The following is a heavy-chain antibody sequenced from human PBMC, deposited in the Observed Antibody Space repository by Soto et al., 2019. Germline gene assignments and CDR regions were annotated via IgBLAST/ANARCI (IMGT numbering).Heavy chain of an antibody. CDR3: ARDVGDRVPEGIDP. Sequence: QVQLQESGPGLVKPSQTLSLTCTVSGGSISSGGYYWSWIRQHPWKGLEWIGYIYYSGSTYYNPSLKSRVTISVDTSKNQFSLKLSSVTAADTAVYYCARDVGDRVPEGIDPWGQGTLVTVSS. D-gene: IGHD3-3*01. CDR2: IYYSGST. J-gene: IGHJ5*02. CDR1: GGSISSGGYY. V-gene: IGHV4-31*03.